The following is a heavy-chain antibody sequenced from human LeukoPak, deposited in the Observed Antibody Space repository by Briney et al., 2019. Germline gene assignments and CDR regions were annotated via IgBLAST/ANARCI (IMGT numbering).Heavy chain of an antibody. CDR3: ARSAVTGPGGIDP. J-gene: IGHJ5*02. Sequence: GGSLRLSCAASGFTVSSNYMSWVRQAPGKGLQWVSVIYSGGSTYYADSVKGRFTISRDNSKNTLYLQMNGLRAEDTAVYYCARSAVTGPGGIDPWGQGTLVTVSS. CDR1: GFTVSSNY. CDR2: IYSGGST. D-gene: IGHD6-19*01. V-gene: IGHV3-53*01.